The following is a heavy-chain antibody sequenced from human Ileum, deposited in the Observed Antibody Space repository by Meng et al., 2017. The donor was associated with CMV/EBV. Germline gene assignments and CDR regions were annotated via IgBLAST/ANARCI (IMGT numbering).Heavy chain of an antibody. CDR1: GYSFTGTY. V-gene: IGHV1-2*02. D-gene: IGHD2-15*01. Sequence: ASVKVSCKASGYSFTGTYIHWVRQAPGQGLEWMGWIYPNSGGTNYAQQSQGRVTMTRDTSISTAYMELSRLRSDDTAIDYCARDFRYCSGVSCRPRFDDWGQGTLVTVSS. CDR3: ARDFRYCSGVSCRPRFDD. CDR2: IYPNSGGT. J-gene: IGHJ4*02.